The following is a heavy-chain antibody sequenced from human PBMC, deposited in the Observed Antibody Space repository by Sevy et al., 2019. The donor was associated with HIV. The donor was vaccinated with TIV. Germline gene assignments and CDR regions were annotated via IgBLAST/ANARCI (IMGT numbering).Heavy chain of an antibody. V-gene: IGHV3-30-3*01. CDR3: ARDGGYSIKWYPLY. J-gene: IGHJ4*01. D-gene: IGHD1-26*01. CDR2: ISYEGTEP. CDR1: GFAFSTHA. Sequence: GGSLRLSCAASGFAFSTHAMHWVRQAPGKGLEWVAVISYEGTEPFYAASVEGRFTISRDNSKNMFSLQINSLKPEDTAVYYCARDGGYSIKWYPLYWGHGTLVTVSS.